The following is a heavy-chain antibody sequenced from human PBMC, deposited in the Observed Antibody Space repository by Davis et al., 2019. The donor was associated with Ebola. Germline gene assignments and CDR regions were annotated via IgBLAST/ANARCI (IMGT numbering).Heavy chain of an antibody. D-gene: IGHD3-22*01. CDR3: ILTPNSYDSSGQDY. CDR2: IRSKANSYAT. J-gene: IGHJ4*02. CDR1: GFTFSGSA. V-gene: IGHV3-73*01. Sequence: GGSLRLSCAASGFTFSGSAMHWVRQASGKGLEWVGRIRSKANSYATAYAASVKGRFSISRDDAKNTAFLQMNSLKTEDTAVYYCILTPNSYDSSGQDYWGQGTLVTVSS.